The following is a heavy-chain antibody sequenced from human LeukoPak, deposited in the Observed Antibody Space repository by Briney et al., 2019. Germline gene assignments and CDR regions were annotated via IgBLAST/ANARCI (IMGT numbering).Heavy chain of an antibody. V-gene: IGHV3-9*01. CDR1: GFTFDDYA. CDR3: AKSRGDYDYFDY. J-gene: IGHJ4*02. D-gene: IGHD4-17*01. CDR2: ISWNSGSI. Sequence: GRSLRLSCAASGFTFDDYAMHWVRQAPGKGLEWVSGISWNSGSIGYADSVKGRFTISRDNAKNSLYLQMNSLRAEDTALYYCAKSRGDYDYFDYWGQGTLVTVSS.